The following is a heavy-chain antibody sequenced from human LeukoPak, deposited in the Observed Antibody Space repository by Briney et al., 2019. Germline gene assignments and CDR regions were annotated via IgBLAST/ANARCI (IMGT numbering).Heavy chain of an antibody. CDR1: GYTFTSYG. Sequence: ASVKVSCKASGYTFTSYGISWVRQAPGQGLEWMGWISAYNGNTNYAQKLQGRVTMTTDTSTSTAYMELRSLRSDDTAVYYCARDRPPIESSGYFDYWGQGTLVTVSS. V-gene: IGHV1-18*01. CDR2: ISAYNGNT. CDR3: ARDRPPIESSGYFDY. J-gene: IGHJ4*02. D-gene: IGHD3-22*01.